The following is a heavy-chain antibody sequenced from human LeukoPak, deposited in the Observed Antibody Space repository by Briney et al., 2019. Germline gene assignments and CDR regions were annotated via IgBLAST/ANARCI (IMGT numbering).Heavy chain of an antibody. D-gene: IGHD6-13*01. J-gene: IGHJ4*02. CDR3: ARVKIAAAGLDY. CDR2: IYYSGST. V-gene: IGHV4-61*01. CDR1: GGSVSSGSYY. Sequence: SETLSLTCTVSGGSVSSGSYYWSSIRQPPGKGLEWIGYIYYSGSTNYNPPLKSRATISVDTSKNQFSLKLSSVTAADTAVYYCARVKIAAAGLDYWGQGTLVTVSS.